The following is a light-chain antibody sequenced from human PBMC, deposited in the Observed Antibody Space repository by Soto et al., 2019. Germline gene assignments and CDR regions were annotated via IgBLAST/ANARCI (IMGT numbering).Light chain of an antibody. V-gene: IGLV2-14*03. CDR3: SSYSSSSTRLV. J-gene: IGLJ2*01. CDR1: SSDVGGYNY. CDR2: DVN. Sequence: QSALIQPPSVSGSPGQSVTISCTGTSSDVGGYNYVSWYQHHPDKAPKLMIYDVNNRPSGVSNRFSGSKSGNTASLTISGLQAEDEAAYYCSSYSSSSTRLVFGGGTKVTVL.